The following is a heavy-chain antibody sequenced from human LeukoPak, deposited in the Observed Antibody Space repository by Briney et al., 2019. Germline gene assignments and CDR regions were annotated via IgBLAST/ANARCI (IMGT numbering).Heavy chain of an antibody. J-gene: IGHJ4*02. V-gene: IGHV3-9*03. Sequence: PGRSLRLSCAASGFTFDDYAMHWVRQAPGKGLEWVSGISWNSGSIGYADSVKGRFTISRDNAKNSLSLQMNSLRAEDMALYYCAKGSGDSRIAVAGFFDYWGQGTLVTVSS. CDR2: ISWNSGSI. D-gene: IGHD6-19*01. CDR3: AKGSGDSRIAVAGFFDY. CDR1: GFTFDDYA.